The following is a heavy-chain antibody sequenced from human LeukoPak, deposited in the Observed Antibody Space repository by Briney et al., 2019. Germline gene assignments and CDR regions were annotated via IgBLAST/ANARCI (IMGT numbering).Heavy chain of an antibody. J-gene: IGHJ4*02. CDR3: ARDLNSYSGSYYLMDY. V-gene: IGHV3-48*03. D-gene: IGHD1-26*01. CDR2: ISSSGSTI. Sequence: PGGSLRLSCAASGFTFSSYEMNWGRQAPGRGLEWVSYISSSGSTIYYADSVKGRFTISRDNAKNSLYLQMNSLRAEDTAVYYCARDLNSYSGSYYLMDYWGQGTLVTVSS. CDR1: GFTFSSYE.